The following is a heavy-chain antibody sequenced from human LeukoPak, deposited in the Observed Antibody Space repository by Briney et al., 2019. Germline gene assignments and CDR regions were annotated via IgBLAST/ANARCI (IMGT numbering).Heavy chain of an antibody. CDR2: ISSSSSYI. J-gene: IGHJ6*02. V-gene: IGHV3-21*01. CDR1: GFTFSSYS. Sequence: SGGSLRLSCAASGFTFSSYSMNWVRQAPGKGLEWVSSISSSSSYIYYADSVKGRFTISRDNAKNSLYLQMNSLRAEDTAVYYCARDHCSSTSCRYYYYYGMDVWGQGTTVTVSS. D-gene: IGHD2-2*01. CDR3: ARDHCSSTSCRYYYYYGMDV.